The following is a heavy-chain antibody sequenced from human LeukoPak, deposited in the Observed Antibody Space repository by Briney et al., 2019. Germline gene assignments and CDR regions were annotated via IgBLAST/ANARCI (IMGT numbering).Heavy chain of an antibody. CDR2: IWYDGSNK. D-gene: IGHD3-16*02. Sequence: GGSLRLSCAASGFTFSSYAMHWVRQAPGKGLEWVAVIWYDGSNKYYADSVKGRFTISRDNSKNTLYLQMNSLRAEDTAVYYCAREGYDYVWGSYRQRNSFDYWGQGTLVTVSS. CDR3: AREGYDYVWGSYRQRNSFDY. J-gene: IGHJ4*02. CDR1: GFTFSSYA. V-gene: IGHV3-33*08.